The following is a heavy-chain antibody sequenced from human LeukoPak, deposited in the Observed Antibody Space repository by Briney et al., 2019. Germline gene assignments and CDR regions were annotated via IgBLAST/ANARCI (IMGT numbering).Heavy chain of an antibody. J-gene: IGHJ6*02. CDR3: ATAHTIFIPTYYYYGMDV. CDR2: FDPEDGET. V-gene: IGHV1-24*01. Sequence: GASVKVSCKVSGYTLTELSMHWVRQAPGKGLEWMGGFDPEDGETIYAQKFQGRVTMTEDTSTDTAYMELSSLRSEDTPVYYCATAHTIFIPTYYYYGMDVWGQGTTVTVSS. CDR1: GYTLTELS. D-gene: IGHD3-3*01.